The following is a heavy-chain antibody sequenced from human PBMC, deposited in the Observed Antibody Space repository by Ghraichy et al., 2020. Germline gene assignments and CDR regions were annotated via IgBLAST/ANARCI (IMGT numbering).Heavy chain of an antibody. CDR1: GGSISSYY. D-gene: IGHD5-12*01. CDR3: ARGYSGYDYCLDI. Sequence: SETLSLTCTVSGGSISSYYWSWIRQPPGKGLEWIGYIYYSGSTNYNPSLKSRVTISVDTSKNQFSLKLSSVTAAATAVYYCARGYSGYDYCLDIWGQGTMVTVSS. J-gene: IGHJ3*02. V-gene: IGHV4-59*01. CDR2: IYYSGST.